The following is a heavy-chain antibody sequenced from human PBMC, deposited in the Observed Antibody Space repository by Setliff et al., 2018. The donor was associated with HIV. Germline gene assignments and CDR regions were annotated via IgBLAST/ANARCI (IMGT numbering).Heavy chain of an antibody. CDR2: ISSTSTYI. V-gene: IGHV3-21*06. CDR1: GFTFNTYS. Sequence: PGGSLRLSCAASGFTFNTYSLNWVRQAPGKGLEWFSSISSTSTYIYYADSVRGRFTVSRDNAKNSLYLQMNSLRAEDTAVYYCARESAAMGLDNWGPGTLVTVSS. CDR3: ARESAAMGLDN. D-gene: IGHD5-18*01. J-gene: IGHJ4*02.